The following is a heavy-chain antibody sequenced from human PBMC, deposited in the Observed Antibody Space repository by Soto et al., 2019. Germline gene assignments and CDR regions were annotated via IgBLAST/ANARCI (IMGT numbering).Heavy chain of an antibody. Sequence: GSLRLSCAASGFTVGTNYMTWVRQAPGKGLEWVSVIYKDGSIYYADSVKGRFTISRDNSKNTLYLQMNSLRDEDTAVYFCARILGGIDYWGQGT. CDR3: ARILGGIDY. J-gene: IGHJ4*02. V-gene: IGHV3-66*01. CDR1: GFTVGTNY. CDR2: IYKDGSI. D-gene: IGHD3-16*01.